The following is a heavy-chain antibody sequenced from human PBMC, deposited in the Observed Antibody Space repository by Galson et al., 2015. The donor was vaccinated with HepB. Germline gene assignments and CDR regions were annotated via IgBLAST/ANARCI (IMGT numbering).Heavy chain of an antibody. D-gene: IGHD3-3*01. Sequence: SVKVSCKASGSTFTSYAMHWVRQAPGQRLEWMGWINAGNGNTKYSQKFQGRVTITRDTSASTAYMGLSSLRSEDTAVYYCARETYYDFWSGYSNNYYFDYWGQGTLVTVSS. CDR3: ARETYYDFWSGYSNNYYFDY. V-gene: IGHV1-3*01. CDR1: GSTFTSYA. CDR2: INAGNGNT. J-gene: IGHJ4*02.